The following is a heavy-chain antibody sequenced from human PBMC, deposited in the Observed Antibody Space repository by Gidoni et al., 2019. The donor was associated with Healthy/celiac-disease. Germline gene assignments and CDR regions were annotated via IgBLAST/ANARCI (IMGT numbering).Heavy chain of an antibody. V-gene: IGHV3-23*01. Sequence: EVQLLESGGGLVQPGGSLILSCAASGFTFSSYAMSWVRQAPGKGLEWVSAISGSGGSTYYADSVKGRFTISRDNSKNTLYLQMNSLRAEDTAVYYCAKDPSYRVDTAPLDYWGQGTLVTVSS. CDR1: GFTFSSYA. D-gene: IGHD5-18*01. J-gene: IGHJ4*02. CDR2: ISGSGGST. CDR3: AKDPSYRVDTAPLDY.